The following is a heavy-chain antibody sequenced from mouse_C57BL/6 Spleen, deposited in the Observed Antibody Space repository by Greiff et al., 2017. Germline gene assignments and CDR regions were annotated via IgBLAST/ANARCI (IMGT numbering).Heavy chain of an antibody. CDR2: ISSGSSTI. Sequence: EVQLQQSGGGLVKPGGSLKLSCAASGFTFSDYGMHWVRQAPEKGLEWVAYISSGSSTIYYADTVKGRFTISRDNAKNTLFLQMTSLRSEDTAMYYCAKGSYYSKAMDYWGQGTSVTVSS. V-gene: IGHV5-17*01. CDR3: AKGSYYSKAMDY. CDR1: GFTFSDYG. J-gene: IGHJ4*01. D-gene: IGHD2-5*01.